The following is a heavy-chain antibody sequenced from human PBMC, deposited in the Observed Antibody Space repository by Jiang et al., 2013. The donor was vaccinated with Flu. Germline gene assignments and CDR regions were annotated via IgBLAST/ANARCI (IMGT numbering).Heavy chain of an antibody. Sequence: GSGLVKPSETLSLTCTVSGASISSYYWSWIRQPPGTALQWIGFISYSGTTSYNPSLKSRVTISVDTSKNQFXLKLNSVTAADTGVYYCVSTGYSSGWPARYYFDYWGQGTLVTVSS. CDR2: ISYSGTT. V-gene: IGHV4-59*01. D-gene: IGHD6-19*01. J-gene: IGHJ4*02. CDR3: VSTGYSSGWPARYYFDY. CDR1: GASISSYY.